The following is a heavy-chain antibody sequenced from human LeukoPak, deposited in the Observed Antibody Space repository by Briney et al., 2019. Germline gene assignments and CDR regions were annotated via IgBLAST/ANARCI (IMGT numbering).Heavy chain of an antibody. D-gene: IGHD2/OR15-2a*01. CDR1: GFTFSSYV. CDR3: AKSYFGVYYYGMDV. J-gene: IGHJ6*02. Sequence: GGSLRLSCAASGFTFSSYVMSWVRQAPGKGLEWVSAISGSGGSTYYADSVKGRSTISRDNAKNSLYLQMNSLRAEDTALYYCAKSYFGVYYYGMDVWGQGTTVTVSS. CDR2: ISGSGGST. V-gene: IGHV3-23*01.